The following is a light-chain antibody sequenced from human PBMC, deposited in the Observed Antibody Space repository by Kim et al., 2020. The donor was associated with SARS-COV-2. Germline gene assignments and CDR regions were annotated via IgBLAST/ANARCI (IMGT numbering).Light chain of an antibody. Sequence: QSALTQPRSVSGSPGQSVTISCTGTGSDVGGYKYVSWYQQHPGKAPKLMIYDVSKRPSWVPDRFSGSKSGNTASLTVSGLQAEDEADYYCCSYAGSYTYVFGTGTKVTVL. CDR2: DVS. CDR3: CSYAGSYTYV. J-gene: IGLJ1*01. CDR1: GSDVGGYKY. V-gene: IGLV2-11*01.